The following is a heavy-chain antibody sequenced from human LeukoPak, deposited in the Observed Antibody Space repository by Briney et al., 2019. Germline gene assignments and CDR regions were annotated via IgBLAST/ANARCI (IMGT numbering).Heavy chain of an antibody. D-gene: IGHD3-9*01. Sequence: PGGSLRLSCAASGFTFSDYYMSWIRQAPGKGLEWVSYISSSGSTIYYADSVKGRFTISRDNAKNSLYLQMNSLRAEDTAVYYCARIVDILTGYYPSYYFDYWGQGTLVTVSS. CDR3: ARIVDILTGYYPSYYFDY. V-gene: IGHV3-11*04. CDR2: ISSSGSTI. CDR1: GFTFSDYY. J-gene: IGHJ4*02.